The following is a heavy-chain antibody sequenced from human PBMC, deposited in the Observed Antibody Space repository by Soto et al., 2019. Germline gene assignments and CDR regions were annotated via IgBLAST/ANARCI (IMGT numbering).Heavy chain of an antibody. D-gene: IGHD6-19*01. V-gene: IGHV4-31*03. CDR2: IYYSGST. CDR3: ARAYPGYSSGRKGLDP. CDR1: GGSISSGGYY. J-gene: IGHJ5*02. Sequence: PSETLSLTCTVSGGSISSGGYYWSWIRQHPGKGLEWIGYIYYSGSTYYNPSLKSRVTISVDTSKNQFSLQLSSVTPEDTAVYYCARAYPGYSSGRKGLDPWGQGTLVTVSS.